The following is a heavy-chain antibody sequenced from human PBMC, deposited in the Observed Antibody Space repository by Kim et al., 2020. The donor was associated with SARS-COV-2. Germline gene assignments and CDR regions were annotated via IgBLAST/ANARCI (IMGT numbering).Heavy chain of an antibody. V-gene: IGHV3-23*01. J-gene: IGHJ4*02. CDR3: AKVGARIAAAGTFDY. D-gene: IGHD6-13*01. Sequence: AGPVKGRFTISRDKSKDTLYLQRNSLRAEDTAVYYCAKVGARIAAAGTFDYWGQGTLVTVSS.